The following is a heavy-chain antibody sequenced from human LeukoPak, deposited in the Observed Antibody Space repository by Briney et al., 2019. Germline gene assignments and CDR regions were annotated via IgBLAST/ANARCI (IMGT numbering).Heavy chain of an antibody. V-gene: IGHV1-2*04. CDR1: GYTFTGYY. CDR3: ARDLDPGIAAAGLDP. D-gene: IGHD6-13*01. CDR2: INPNSGGT. Sequence: ASVKVSCKASGYTFTGYYMHWVRQAPGQGLEWMGWINPNSGGTNYAQKFQGWVTMTRDTSISTAYMEPSRLRSDDTAVYYCARDLDPGIAAAGLDPWGQGTLVTVTS. J-gene: IGHJ5*02.